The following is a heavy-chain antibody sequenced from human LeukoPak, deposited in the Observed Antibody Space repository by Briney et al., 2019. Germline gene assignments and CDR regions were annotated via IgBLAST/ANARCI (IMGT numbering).Heavy chain of an antibody. CDR2: ISGSGGST. CDR3: AKEPYSSSLASVFQH. D-gene: IGHD6-13*01. CDR1: GFTFSSYA. Sequence: GGSLRLSCAASGFTFSSYAMSWVRQAPGKGLEWVSAISGSGGSTYYTDSVKGRFTISRDNSKNTLYLQMNSLRAEDTAVYYCAKEPYSSSLASVFQHWGQGTLVTVSS. V-gene: IGHV3-23*01. J-gene: IGHJ1*01.